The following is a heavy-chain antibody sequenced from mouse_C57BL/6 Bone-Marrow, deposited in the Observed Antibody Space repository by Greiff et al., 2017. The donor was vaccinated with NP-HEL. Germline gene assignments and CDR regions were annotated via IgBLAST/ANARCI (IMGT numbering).Heavy chain of an antibody. Sequence: EVMLVESGGGLVQPKGSLKLSCAASGFSFNTYAMNWVRQAPGKGLEWVARIRSKSNNYATYYADSVKDRFTISRDDSESMLYLQMNNLKTEDTAMYYCVRTTVVTNYYAMDYWGQGTSVTVSS. CDR1: GFSFNTYA. CDR3: VRTTVVTNYYAMDY. V-gene: IGHV10-1*01. D-gene: IGHD1-1*01. J-gene: IGHJ4*01. CDR2: IRSKSNNYAT.